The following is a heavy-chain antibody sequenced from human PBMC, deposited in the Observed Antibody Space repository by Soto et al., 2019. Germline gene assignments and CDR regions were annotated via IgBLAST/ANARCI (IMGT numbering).Heavy chain of an antibody. CDR3: SNWPSYGSGSDLSASPTANYKYGMDV. Sequence: QVQLVESGGGVDQPGRSLRLACAASGFIFSHYGIHWVRQAPGNGLEWVAVISSPGSNKYYVDFVKGRSIISRDNSKNTLYMQMTHLRSEDTAVDYFSNWPSYGSGSDLSASPTANYKYGMDVWGQGTTGTVS. J-gene: IGHJ6*02. CDR1: GFIFSHYG. D-gene: IGHD3-10*01. CDR2: ISSPGSNK. V-gene: IGHV3-30*18.